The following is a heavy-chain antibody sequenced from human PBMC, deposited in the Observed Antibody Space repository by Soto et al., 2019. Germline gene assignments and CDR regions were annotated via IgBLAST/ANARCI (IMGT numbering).Heavy chain of an antibody. D-gene: IGHD5-12*01. CDR2: IWYDGSNK. CDR3: ARDQVRWLRGWDDVKTSVDY. J-gene: IGHJ4*02. V-gene: IGHV3-33*01. Sequence: QVQLVESGGGVVQPGRSLRLSCAASGFTFSSYGMHWVRQAPGKGLEWVAVIWYDGSNKYYADSVKGRFTISRDNSKNTLYLQMNSLRAEDTAVYYCARDQVRWLRGWDDVKTSVDYWGQGTLVTVSS. CDR1: GFTFSSYG.